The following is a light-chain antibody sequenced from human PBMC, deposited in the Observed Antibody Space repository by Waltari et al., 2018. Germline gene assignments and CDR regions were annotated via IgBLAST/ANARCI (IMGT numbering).Light chain of an antibody. Sequence: DVVMTQSPLSLPVTLGQPASISCRSSQSLVRSDGATYLNWFQQRPGQSPRRIIYKVSNRDSGVPDRFSGSGSGTDFTLKISRVEAEDVAVYYCMQGTHWPRTFGQGTKVEIK. V-gene: IGKV2-30*02. CDR1: QSLVRSDGATY. CDR2: KVS. CDR3: MQGTHWPRT. J-gene: IGKJ1*01.